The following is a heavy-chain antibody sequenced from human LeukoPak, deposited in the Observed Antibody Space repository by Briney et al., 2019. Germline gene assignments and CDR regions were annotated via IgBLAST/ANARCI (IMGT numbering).Heavy chain of an antibody. CDR2: ITGSGDGT. CDR1: GFTFSSYA. CDR3: ARRITATTPFDY. J-gene: IGHJ4*02. Sequence: AGGSLRLSCAASGFTFSSYAMSWVRQAPGKGLEWVSAITGSGDGTKYADSVKGRFTISRDNSKNTVYLQMNSLRVEDTALYYCARRITATTPFDYWGQGTLVIVSS. D-gene: IGHD3-16*01. V-gene: IGHV3-23*01.